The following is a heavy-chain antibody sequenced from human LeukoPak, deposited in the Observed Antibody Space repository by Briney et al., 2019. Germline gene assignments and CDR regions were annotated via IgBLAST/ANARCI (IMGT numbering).Heavy chain of an antibody. V-gene: IGHV1-24*01. Sequence: ASVKVSCKVSGYTLTELSMHWVRQAPGKGLEWMGGFDPEDGETIYAQKFQGRVTMTEDTSTDPAYMELSSLRSEDTAVYYCATDGPYYYDSSGGWYFDLWGRGTLVTVSS. CDR3: ATDGPYYYDSSGGWYFDL. J-gene: IGHJ2*01. D-gene: IGHD3-22*01. CDR1: GYTLTELS. CDR2: FDPEDGET.